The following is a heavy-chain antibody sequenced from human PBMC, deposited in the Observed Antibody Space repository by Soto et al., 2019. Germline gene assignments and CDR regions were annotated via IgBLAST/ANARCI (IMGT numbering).Heavy chain of an antibody. V-gene: IGHV4-31*03. D-gene: IGHD2-15*01. CDR1: GTSLRSGGNY. CDR2: IYHIGNA. Sequence: QVQLQVSGPGLVKPSQTLSLTCSVSGTSLRSGGNYWSWIPQHPVKGLEWIVQIYHIGNAYYNLSLQSRVTISVDSSKSQFSLMFDSVTAADTAVYYYARARDQFGGHFDYWVRGILVTVSS. J-gene: IGHJ4*02. CDR3: ARARDQFGGHFDY.